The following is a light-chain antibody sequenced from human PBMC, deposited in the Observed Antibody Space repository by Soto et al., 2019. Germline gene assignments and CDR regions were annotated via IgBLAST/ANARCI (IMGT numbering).Light chain of an antibody. V-gene: IGKV3-20*01. J-gene: IGKJ1*01. CDR1: QSFANSY. CDR3: QQYGNSLTWP. Sequence: ETVLTQSPGTLSLSPGERATFSCRASQSFANSYLAWYQQKPGQAPRLLIYAASNRATGIPDRFSGSGSGTDFTLTISRLEPEDFAVYYCQQYGNSLTWPFGQGTKVEIK. CDR2: AAS.